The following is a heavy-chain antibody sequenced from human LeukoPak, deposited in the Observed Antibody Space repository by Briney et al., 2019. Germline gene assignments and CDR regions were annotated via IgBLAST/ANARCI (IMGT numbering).Heavy chain of an antibody. V-gene: IGHV1-46*03. CDR3: ARDGSSGLNSRAGAFDI. CDR1: GYTFTSYY. Sequence: ASVKVSCKASGYTFTSYYMHWVRQAPGQGLEWMGIINPSGGSTSYAQKFQGRVTMTRDTSTSTVYMELSSLRSEDTAVYYCARDGSSGLNSRAGAFDIWGQGTMATVSS. D-gene: IGHD3-22*01. J-gene: IGHJ3*02. CDR2: INPSGGST.